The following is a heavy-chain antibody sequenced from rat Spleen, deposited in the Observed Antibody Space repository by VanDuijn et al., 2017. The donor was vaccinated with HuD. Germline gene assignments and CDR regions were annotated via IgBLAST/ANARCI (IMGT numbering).Heavy chain of an antibody. V-gene: IGHV5S23*01. CDR3: ARQDTSGYSNWFAY. Sequence: EVQLVESGGGLVQPGRSLKLSCAASGFTFSNYYMAWVRQAPTKGLEWVASITNSGGSTYYRDSVKGRFTISRDNAKSTLYLQRDSLRSEDTAPYYCARQDTSGYSNWFAYWGQGTLVTVSS. J-gene: IGHJ3*01. CDR1: GFTFSNYY. CDR2: ITNSGGST. D-gene: IGHD4-3*01.